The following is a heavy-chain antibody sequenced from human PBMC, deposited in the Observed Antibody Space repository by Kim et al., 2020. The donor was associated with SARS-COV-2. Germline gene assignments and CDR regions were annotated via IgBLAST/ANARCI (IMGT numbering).Heavy chain of an antibody. D-gene: IGHD6-13*01. CDR3: AKDRMGSSWYGTFDY. V-gene: IGHV3-23*03. Sequence: ESVKGRFPISRDNSKNTLYLQMNSLRAEDTAVYYCAKDRMGSSWYGTFDYWGQGTLVTVSS. J-gene: IGHJ4*02.